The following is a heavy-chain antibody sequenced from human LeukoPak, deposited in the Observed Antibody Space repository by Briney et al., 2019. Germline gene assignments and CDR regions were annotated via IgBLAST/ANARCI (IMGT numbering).Heavy chain of an antibody. J-gene: IGHJ4*02. Sequence: GGSLRLSCAASGFTFSSYAMSWVRQAPGEGLEWVSAISGSGSKTYYADSVKGRFTISRDNSKNTQYLQMNSLRAEDTAVYYCVKDRGYSGYDFLGAVDYWGQGTLATVSS. V-gene: IGHV3-23*01. CDR1: GFTFSSYA. CDR3: VKDRGYSGYDFLGAVDY. D-gene: IGHD5-12*01. CDR2: ISGSGSKT.